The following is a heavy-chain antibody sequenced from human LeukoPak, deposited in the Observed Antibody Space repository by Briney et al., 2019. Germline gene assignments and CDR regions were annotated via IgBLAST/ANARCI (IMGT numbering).Heavy chain of an antibody. D-gene: IGHD3-16*01. J-gene: IGHJ4*02. V-gene: IGHV3-23*01. CDR3: AKASWVSSADAVL. CDR2: VSGSGGGT. CDR1: GFTFSIYA. Sequence: GGSLRLSCAASGFTFSIYAMSWVRQAPGKGLEWVSAVSGSGGGTYYADSVKGRFTLSRDDSRNTVYLQLNNLRVEDTAVYYCAKASWVSSADAVLWGQGTLVTVSS.